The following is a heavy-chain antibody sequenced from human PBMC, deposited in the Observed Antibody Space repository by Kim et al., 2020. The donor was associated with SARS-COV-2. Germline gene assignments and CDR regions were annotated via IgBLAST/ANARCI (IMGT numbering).Heavy chain of an antibody. CDR2: ISGSGGST. CDR3: AKKGTGYYDILTGYYLH. V-gene: IGHV3-23*01. D-gene: IGHD3-9*01. Sequence: GGSLRLSCAASGFTFSSYAMSWVRQAPGKGLEWVSAISGSGGSTYYADSVKGRFTISRDNSKNTMYLQMNSLRAEDTAVYYCAKKGTGYYDILTGYYLHWGQGTLVTVSS. J-gene: IGHJ4*02. CDR1: GFTFSSYA.